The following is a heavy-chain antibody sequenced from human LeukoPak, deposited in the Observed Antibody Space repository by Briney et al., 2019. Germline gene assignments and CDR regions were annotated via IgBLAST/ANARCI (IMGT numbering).Heavy chain of an antibody. V-gene: IGHV4-39*01. Sequence: PSETLSLTCTVSGGSISSSSYYWGWIRQPPGKGLEWIGSIYYSGSTYYNPSLKSRVTISVDTSKNQFSLKLSSVTAADTAVYYCASIGYSYGCDYWGQGTLVTVSS. CDR2: IYYSGST. D-gene: IGHD5-18*01. CDR3: ASIGYSYGCDY. CDR1: GGSISSSSYY. J-gene: IGHJ4*02.